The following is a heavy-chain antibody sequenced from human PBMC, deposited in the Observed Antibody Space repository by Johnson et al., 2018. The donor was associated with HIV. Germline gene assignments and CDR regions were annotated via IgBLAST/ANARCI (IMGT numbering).Heavy chain of an antibody. Sequence: QVQLVESGGGVVQPGRSLRLSCAASGFTFSSYAMHWVRQAPGKGLEWVAVISYDVSTKYYADSVKGRFTISRDNSKNTLYLLMTSLRVEDTAVYYCARSKDCSGGSCPDAFDIWGQGTMVTVSS. CDR2: ISYDVSTK. D-gene: IGHD2-15*01. CDR3: ARSKDCSGGSCPDAFDI. CDR1: GFTFSSYA. J-gene: IGHJ3*02. V-gene: IGHV3-30-3*01.